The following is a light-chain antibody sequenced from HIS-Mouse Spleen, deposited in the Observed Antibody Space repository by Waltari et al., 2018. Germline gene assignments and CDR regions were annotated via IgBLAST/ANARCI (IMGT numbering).Light chain of an antibody. V-gene: IGKV1-33*01. Sequence: DIQMTQSPSSLSASVGDRVNITCQASQDISNYLNWYQQKPGKAPKLLIYDASNLETGFPSRFSGSGSGTDFTFTISSLQPEDIATYYCQQYDNLLTFGGGTKVEIK. J-gene: IGKJ4*01. CDR2: DAS. CDR3: QQYDNLLT. CDR1: QDISNY.